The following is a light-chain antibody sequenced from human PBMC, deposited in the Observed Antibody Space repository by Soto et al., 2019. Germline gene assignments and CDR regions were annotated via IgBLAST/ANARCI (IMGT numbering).Light chain of an antibody. V-gene: IGLV2-23*02. CDR1: SSDVGVSNL. CDR2: EVS. CDR3: CSYANRRGL. Sequence: QSVLTQPASVSGSPGQSITISCTGSSSDVGVSNLVSWYQQHPGKAPTLIIYEVSQRPSGVSNRFSGSKSGNTASLTISGLQADDGGDYYCCSYANRRGLFGAGTKLTVL. J-gene: IGLJ3*02.